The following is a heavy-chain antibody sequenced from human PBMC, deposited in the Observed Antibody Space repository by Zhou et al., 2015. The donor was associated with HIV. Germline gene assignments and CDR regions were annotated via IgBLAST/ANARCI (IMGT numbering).Heavy chain of an antibody. CDR3: AKDPGPGMVTFGGLIGPYFFDN. Sequence: EVQLLESGGGLVQPGGSLRLSCAASRFPFSSYWMAWVRQAPGKGLEWVANINEDATGKYYADSVKGRFTISRDKSKNTVYLQMNSLRAEDTATYYCAKDPGPGMVTFGGLIGPYFFDNWGQGTLVTVSS. CDR2: INEDATGK. D-gene: IGHD3-16*02. V-gene: IGHV3-7*03. J-gene: IGHJ4*02. CDR1: RFPFSSYW.